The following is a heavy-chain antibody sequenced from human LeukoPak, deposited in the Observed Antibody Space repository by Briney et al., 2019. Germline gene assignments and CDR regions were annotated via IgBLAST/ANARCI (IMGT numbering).Heavy chain of an antibody. CDR1: GGTFSSYA. CDR2: INPNSGGT. Sequence: ASVKVSCKASGGTFSSYAISWVRQAPGQGLEWMGWINPNSGGTKYAQKFQGRVTMTRDTSISTAYMELSRLRSDDTAVYYCARDEGYCSSTSCSAELDYWGQGTLVTVSS. CDR3: ARDEGYCSSTSCSAELDY. D-gene: IGHD2-2*01. J-gene: IGHJ4*02. V-gene: IGHV1-2*02.